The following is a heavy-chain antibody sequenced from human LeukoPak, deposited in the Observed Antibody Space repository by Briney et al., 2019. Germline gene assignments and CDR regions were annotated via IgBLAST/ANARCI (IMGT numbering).Heavy chain of an antibody. V-gene: IGHV4-59*01. CDR3: VRVGRSLHWNPDF. Sequence: SETLSLTCTVSGGSMTNYYWGYIRQPPGKGLEWIAYISYSGKSNYNTSLRSRVTMSVDLSKNQFSLKPTSVTAADTAVYYCVRVGRSLHWNPDFWGLGTLVTVSS. CDR2: ISYSGKS. D-gene: IGHD1-1*01. CDR1: GGSMTNYY. J-gene: IGHJ4*02.